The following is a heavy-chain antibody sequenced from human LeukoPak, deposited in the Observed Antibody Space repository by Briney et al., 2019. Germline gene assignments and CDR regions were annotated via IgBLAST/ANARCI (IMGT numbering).Heavy chain of an antibody. Sequence: GESLKISCKGFGYIFTNYWIAWVRQMPGKGLEWMGIIYPADSDTRYSPSFQGQVTISADKSTSTAYLQWSSLKASDTAMYYCARSGYSGYETDYWGQGTLVTVSS. D-gene: IGHD5-12*01. J-gene: IGHJ4*02. CDR1: GYIFTNYW. CDR3: ARSGYSGYETDY. CDR2: IYPADSDT. V-gene: IGHV5-51*01.